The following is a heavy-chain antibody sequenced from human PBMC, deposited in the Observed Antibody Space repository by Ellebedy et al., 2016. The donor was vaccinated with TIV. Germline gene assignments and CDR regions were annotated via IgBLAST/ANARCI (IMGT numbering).Heavy chain of an antibody. Sequence: SETLSLTCTVSGGSISSYYWSWIRQPPGKGLEWIGYIYYSGSTNYNPSLKSRVTISVDTSKNQFSLKLSSVTAADTAVYYCALRGDYSSSWWTSNWFDPWGQGTLVTVSS. CDR1: GGSISSYY. V-gene: IGHV4-59*12. D-gene: IGHD6-13*01. J-gene: IGHJ5*02. CDR3: ALRGDYSSSWWTSNWFDP. CDR2: IYYSGST.